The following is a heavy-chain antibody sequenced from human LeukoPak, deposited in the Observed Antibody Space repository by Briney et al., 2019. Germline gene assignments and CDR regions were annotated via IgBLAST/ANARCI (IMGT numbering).Heavy chain of an antibody. CDR1: GFTFRSYG. CDR2: ISGSGGST. CDR3: AKTRGSYRFFDY. J-gene: IGHJ4*02. V-gene: IGHV3-23*01. Sequence: GGSLRLSCAASGFTFRSYGMSWVRQAPGKGLEWVSAISGSGGSTYYADSVKGRFTISRDNSKNTLYLQMNSLRAEDTAVYYCAKTRGSYRFFDYWGQGTLVTVSS. D-gene: IGHD1-26*01.